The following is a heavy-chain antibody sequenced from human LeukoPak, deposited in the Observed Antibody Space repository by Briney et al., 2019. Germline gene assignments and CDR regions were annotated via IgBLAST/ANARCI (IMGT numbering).Heavy chain of an antibody. V-gene: IGHV4-4*02. Sequence: SETLSLTCAVSGGSISSSNWWSWVRQPPGKGLEWIGEIYHSGSTNCNPSLKSRVTISVDKSKNQFSLKLSSVTAADTAVYYCARFGVPEYYFDYWGQRTLVTVSS. CDR3: ARFGVPEYYFDY. J-gene: IGHJ4*02. CDR1: GGSISSSNW. CDR2: IYHSGST. D-gene: IGHD3-3*01.